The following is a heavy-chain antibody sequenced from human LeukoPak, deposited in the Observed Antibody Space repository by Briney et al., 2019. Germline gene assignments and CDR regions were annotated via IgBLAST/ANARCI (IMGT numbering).Heavy chain of an antibody. Sequence: SETLSLTCTVSGGSISSGGYYWSWIRQHPGKGLEWIGYIYYSGSTYYNPSLKSRVTISVDTSQNQFSLTLKSVTAADTAVFYCARRPHNWGFDHWGQGILVTVSS. D-gene: IGHD7-27*01. CDR3: ARRPHNWGFDH. CDR1: GGSISSGGYY. CDR2: IYYSGST. J-gene: IGHJ4*02. V-gene: IGHV4-31*03.